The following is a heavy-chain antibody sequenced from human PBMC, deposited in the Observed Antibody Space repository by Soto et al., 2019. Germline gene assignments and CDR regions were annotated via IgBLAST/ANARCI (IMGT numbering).Heavy chain of an antibody. D-gene: IGHD2-2*01. V-gene: IGHV3-23*01. Sequence: HPGGSLRLSCAASGFTFSSYAMSWVRQAPGKGLEWVSAISGSGGSTYYADSVKGRFTISRDNSKNTLYLQMNSLRAEDTAVYYCAKDGVPLGPYCSSTSCHRGYMDVWGKGTTVTVSS. J-gene: IGHJ6*03. CDR2: ISGSGGST. CDR1: GFTFSSYA. CDR3: AKDGVPLGPYCSSTSCHRGYMDV.